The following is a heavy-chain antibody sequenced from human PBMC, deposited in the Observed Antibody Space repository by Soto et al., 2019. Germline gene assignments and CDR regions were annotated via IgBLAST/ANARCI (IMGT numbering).Heavy chain of an antibody. CDR1: GFTFNIYS. CDR3: ARSVEGHFDY. Sequence: EVQLVESGGDLVQRGGSLRLSCAASGFTFNIYSMNWVRQAPGKGLEWFSYITSDTKTIKYADSVKGRFTISRDNAKTSVYLQMNSLRDEDTAVYYCARSVEGHFDYWGQGTVVTVSS. CDR2: ITSDTKTI. J-gene: IGHJ4*02. D-gene: IGHD6-19*01. V-gene: IGHV3-48*02.